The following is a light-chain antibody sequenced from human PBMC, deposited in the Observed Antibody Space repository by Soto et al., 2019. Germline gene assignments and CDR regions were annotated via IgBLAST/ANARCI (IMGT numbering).Light chain of an antibody. CDR3: QQYGSSPYT. V-gene: IGKV3-20*01. Sequence: EIVLTQSPGTLSLSSGERATLSCRASQSVSSNYLAWYQQKPGQAPRLLIYGASSRATGIPDRFSGSGSGTDFTLTISRLEPEDFAVYYCQQYGSSPYTFGQGTKLXIK. CDR2: GAS. J-gene: IGKJ2*01. CDR1: QSVSSNY.